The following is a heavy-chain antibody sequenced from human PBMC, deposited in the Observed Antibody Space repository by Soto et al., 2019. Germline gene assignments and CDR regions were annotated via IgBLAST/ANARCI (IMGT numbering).Heavy chain of an antibody. Sequence: QVQLVQSGAEVKKPGSSVKVSCKASGGTFSSYAISWVRQAPGQGLEWMGGIIPIFGTANYAQKFQGRVTIPADESTSTAYMELSSLRSEDTAVYYCARASGVGYYGSGSYYNRNNWFDPWGQGTLVTVSS. CDR3: ARASGVGYYGSGSYYNRNNWFDP. J-gene: IGHJ5*02. V-gene: IGHV1-69*01. D-gene: IGHD3-10*01. CDR1: GGTFSSYA. CDR2: IIPIFGTA.